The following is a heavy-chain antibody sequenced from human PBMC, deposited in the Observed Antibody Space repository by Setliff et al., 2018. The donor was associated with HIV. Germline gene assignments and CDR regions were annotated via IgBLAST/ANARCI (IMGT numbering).Heavy chain of an antibody. V-gene: IGHV4-61*09. J-gene: IGHJ4*02. D-gene: IGHD6-19*01. Sequence: LSLTCTVSGGSISSGSYYWSWIRQPAGKGLEWIGHIYTSGSTNYNPSLKSRVTISVDTSTNQFSLKLSSVTAADTAVYYCARGRRSSGWYVYHWGQGTLVTVSS. CDR3: ARGRRSSGWYVYH. CDR2: IYTSGST. CDR1: GGSISSGSYY.